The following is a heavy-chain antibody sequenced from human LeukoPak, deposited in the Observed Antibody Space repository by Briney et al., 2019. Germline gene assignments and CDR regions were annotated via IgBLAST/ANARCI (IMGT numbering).Heavy chain of an antibody. J-gene: IGHJ4*02. CDR1: GFTFSSYG. CDR2: IWYDGSNK. D-gene: IGHD6-13*01. CDR3: ARDAVYSSSWQYY. Sequence: PGGSLRLSCAASGFTFSSYGMHWVRQAPGKGLEWVAVIWYDGSNKYYADSVKGGFTISRDNSKNTLYLQMNSLRAEDTAVYYCARDAVYSSSWQYYWGQGTLVTVSS. V-gene: IGHV3-33*01.